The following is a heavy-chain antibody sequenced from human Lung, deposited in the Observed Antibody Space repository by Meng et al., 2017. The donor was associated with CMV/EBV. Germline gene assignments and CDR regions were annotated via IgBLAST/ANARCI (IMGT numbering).Heavy chain of an antibody. Sequence: SETLSLXXAVNGATFSGYYWSWIRQPPGKGLEWIGEITHGGSANYNPSLKRRVTMSADTSKNQFSLRLTSVTAADTAVYYCASSLSGDLGEAYYYYARDVWGQGTXVNVYS. D-gene: IGHD7-27*01. J-gene: IGHJ6*02. CDR1: GATFSGYY. CDR3: ASSLSGDLGEAYYYYARDV. CDR2: ITHGGSA. V-gene: IGHV4-34*08.